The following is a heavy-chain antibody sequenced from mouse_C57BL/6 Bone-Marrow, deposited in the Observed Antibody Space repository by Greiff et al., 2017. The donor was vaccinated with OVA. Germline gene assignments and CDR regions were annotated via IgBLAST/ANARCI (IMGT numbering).Heavy chain of an antibody. V-gene: IGHV2-9-1*01. CDR2: IWTGGGS. D-gene: IGHD2-2*01. CDR1: GFSFTSYA. Sequence: QVQLQESGPGLVAPSQSLSISCTVSGFSFTSYAISWVRQPPGKGLEWLGVIWTGGGSNYNSALKSSLSTSKDNSKSQVFLKMNSLQTDDTARYYCARNDDGYDVSYAMDYWGQGTSVTVSS. J-gene: IGHJ4*01. CDR3: ARNDDGYDVSYAMDY.